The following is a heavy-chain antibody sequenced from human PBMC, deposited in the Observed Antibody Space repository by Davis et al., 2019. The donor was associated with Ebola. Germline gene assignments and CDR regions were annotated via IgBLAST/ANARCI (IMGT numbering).Heavy chain of an antibody. CDR3: ARGWLRVGMDV. J-gene: IGHJ6*04. D-gene: IGHD5-12*01. CDR2: TYYYTSKWSN. CDR1: GDSVSSGG. Sequence: PSETLSLTCAISGDSVSSGGWNWIRQSPSRGLEWLGRTYYYTSKWSNDYALSVKSRITINPDTSKNQFSLQLNSVTPEDTAVYYCARGWLRVGMDVWGKGTTVTVSS. V-gene: IGHV6-1*01.